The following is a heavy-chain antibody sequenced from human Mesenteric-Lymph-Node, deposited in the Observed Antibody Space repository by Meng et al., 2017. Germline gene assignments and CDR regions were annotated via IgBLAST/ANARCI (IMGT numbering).Heavy chain of an antibody. J-gene: IGHJ1*01. CDR3: LRGSGGSV. V-gene: IGHV4-39*07. CDR2: IPHRGSS. D-gene: IGHD3-10*01. Sequence: QVQLQQWDAGLLKPSETLSLTCTVSGGSISSSSYYWGWIRQPPGKGLEWIGEIPHRGSSAYNPSLKSRVSMSIDKSKNQFSLKLTSVTAADTAVYHCLRGSGGSVWGQGTLVTGSS. CDR1: GGSISSSSYY.